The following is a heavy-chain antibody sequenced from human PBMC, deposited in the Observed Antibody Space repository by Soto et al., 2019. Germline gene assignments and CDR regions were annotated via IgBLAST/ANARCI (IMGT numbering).Heavy chain of an antibody. CDR1: GFTFSSYA. CDR2: ISGSGGNT. J-gene: IGHJ3*02. Sequence: EVQLLESGGGLVQPGGSLTPSCAASGFTFSSYAMSWVRQDPGKGLEWVSGISGSGGNTYYADSVKGRFTISRDNSKNTLYLQMNTLRAEDTAVYYCAKGREGFGNDAFDIWGQGTMVTVSS. V-gene: IGHV3-23*01. CDR3: AKGREGFGNDAFDI. D-gene: IGHD3-10*01.